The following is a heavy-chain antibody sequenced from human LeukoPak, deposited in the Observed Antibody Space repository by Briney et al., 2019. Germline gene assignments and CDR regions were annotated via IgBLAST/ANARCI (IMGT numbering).Heavy chain of an antibody. D-gene: IGHD3-9*01. CDR3: AREGGILTGYYYYFDY. V-gene: IGHV1-69*04. CDR1: GGTFSSYA. Sequence: SVKVSCKASGGTFSSYAISWVRQAPGQGLEWMGRIIPIFGIANYAQKFQGRVAITSDKSTSTAYMELSSLRSEDTAVYYCAREGGILTGYYYYFDYWGQGTLVTVSS. J-gene: IGHJ4*02. CDR2: IIPIFGIA.